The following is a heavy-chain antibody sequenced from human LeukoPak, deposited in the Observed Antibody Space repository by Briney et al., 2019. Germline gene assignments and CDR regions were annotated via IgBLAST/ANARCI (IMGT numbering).Heavy chain of an antibody. J-gene: IGHJ4*02. CDR2: ISSSSSYI. CDR3: ARGYCSNGARYGLFDY. CDR1: GSTFTTYS. V-gene: IGHV3-21*01. D-gene: IGHD2-8*01. Sequence: GGSLRLSCAVSGSTFTTYSVNWVRQAPGKGLEWVSSISSSSSYIYYADSVKGRFTVSRDNAKNSVYLQMNSLRAEDTGVYYCARGYCSNGARYGLFDYWGQGTLVAVSS.